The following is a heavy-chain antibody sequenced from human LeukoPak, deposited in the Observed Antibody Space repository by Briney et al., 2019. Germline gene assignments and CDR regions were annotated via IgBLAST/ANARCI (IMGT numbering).Heavy chain of an antibody. J-gene: IGHJ6*02. CDR3: ARGLGIAGTPSDYGMDV. CDR1: GFTFSSYA. CDR2: ISYDGSNK. V-gene: IGHV3-30*04. D-gene: IGHD6-13*01. Sequence: GGSLRLSSAASGFTFSSYAMHWVRQAPGKGLEWVAVISYDGSNKYYADSVKGRFTISRDNSKNTLYLQMNSLRAEDTAVYYCARGLGIAGTPSDYGMDVWGQGTTVTVSS.